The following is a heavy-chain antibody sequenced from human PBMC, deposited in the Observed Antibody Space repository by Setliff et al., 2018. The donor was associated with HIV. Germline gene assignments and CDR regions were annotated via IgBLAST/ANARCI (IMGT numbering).Heavy chain of an antibody. Sequence: ETLSLTCTVSGASISSHNYYWGWIRQSPGKGLEWIASIRSSGDTYYNPSLQSRVIISVDTSDNQISLKLTSVTAADTAVYYCTIPASSLAPNWGRGTQVTVSS. V-gene: IGHV4-39*01. CDR3: TIPASSLAPN. J-gene: IGHJ4*02. CDR1: GASISSHNYY. CDR2: IRSSGDT.